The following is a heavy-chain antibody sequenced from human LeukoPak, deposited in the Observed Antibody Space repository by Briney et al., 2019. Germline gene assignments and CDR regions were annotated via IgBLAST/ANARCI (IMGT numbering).Heavy chain of an antibody. CDR3: ARERYRAVAVDY. CDR2: IYTSGST. Sequence: SETQSLTCTVTGGSISSYYWSWIRQPAGKGLEWIGRIYTSGSTNYNPSLKSRVTISVDTSKNQFSLKLSSVTAADTAVYYCARERYRAVAVDYWGQGTLVTVSS. D-gene: IGHD6-19*01. CDR1: GGSISSYY. V-gene: IGHV4-4*07. J-gene: IGHJ4*02.